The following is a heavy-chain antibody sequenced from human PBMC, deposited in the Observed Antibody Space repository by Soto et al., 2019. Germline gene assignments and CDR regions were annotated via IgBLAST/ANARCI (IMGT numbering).Heavy chain of an antibody. D-gene: IGHD5-12*01. CDR2: IKSKTDGGTT. J-gene: IGHJ6*02. Sequence: GGSLRLSCAASGFTFSNAWMNWVRQAPGKGLEWVGRIKSKTDGGTTDYAAPVKGRFTISRDDSKNTLYLQMNSLKTEDTAVYYCTTDSGYSGYENTAMVIFDYYYGMDVWGQGTTVTVSS. CDR1: GFTFSNAW. CDR3: TTDSGYSGYENTAMVIFDYYYGMDV. V-gene: IGHV3-15*07.